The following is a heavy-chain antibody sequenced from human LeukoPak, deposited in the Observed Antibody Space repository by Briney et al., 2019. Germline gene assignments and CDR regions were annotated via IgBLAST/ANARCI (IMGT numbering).Heavy chain of an antibody. CDR3: ATLYGSARGAFDS. CDR1: GFTVSSNY. Sequence: GGSLRLSCTASGFTVSSNYMTWVRQAPGKGLEWVSVLYSGAGTYYADSVKGRFTISRDNSKNTLYLQMNSLRAEDTAVYYCATLYGSARGAFDSWGQGTLVTVSS. V-gene: IGHV3-53*01. J-gene: IGHJ4*02. CDR2: LYSGAGT. D-gene: IGHD3-10*01.